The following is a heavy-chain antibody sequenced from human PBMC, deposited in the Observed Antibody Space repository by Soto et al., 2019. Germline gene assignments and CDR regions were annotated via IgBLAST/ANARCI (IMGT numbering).Heavy chain of an antibody. CDR1: WFSLSTSGVG. CDR3: AHLYCSGGSCYGVAAFDI. J-gene: IGHJ3*02. D-gene: IGHD2-15*01. Sequence: QITLKESGPTLVKPTQTLTLTCTFSWFSLSTSGVGVGWIRQPPGKALEWLALIYWDDDKRYSPSLKIRLTITTATSKNQVVLTMTNMDPVDTATYYCAHLYCSGGSCYGVAAFDIWGQGTMVTVSS. CDR2: IYWDDDK. V-gene: IGHV2-5*02.